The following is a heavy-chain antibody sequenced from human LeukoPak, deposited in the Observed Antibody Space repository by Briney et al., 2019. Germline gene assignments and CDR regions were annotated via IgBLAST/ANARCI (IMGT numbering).Heavy chain of an antibody. D-gene: IGHD4-23*01. J-gene: IGHJ4*02. Sequence: SETLSLTCTVSGGSITNSYWSWIRQPAGKRLEWIGRVHTTGSTNYNPSFMSLVTVSIDTSKTQFSLKLTSVTAADTAVYYCARDPNSALWGQGILVTVSS. V-gene: IGHV4-4*07. CDR3: ARDPNSAL. CDR2: VHTTGST. CDR1: GGSITNSY.